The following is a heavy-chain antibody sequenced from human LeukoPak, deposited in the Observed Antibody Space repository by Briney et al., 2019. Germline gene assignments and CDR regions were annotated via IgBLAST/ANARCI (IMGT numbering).Heavy chain of an antibody. Sequence: ASVKVSCKASGYTFTGYYMHWVRQAPGQGLEWMGWINPNSGGTNYAQKFQGRVTMTRDTSISTAYMELSRLRSDDTAVYYCARDERLGELSSDYWGQGTLVTVSS. CDR1: GYTFTGYY. J-gene: IGHJ4*02. CDR3: ARDERLGELSSDY. V-gene: IGHV1-2*02. D-gene: IGHD3-16*02. CDR2: INPNSGGT.